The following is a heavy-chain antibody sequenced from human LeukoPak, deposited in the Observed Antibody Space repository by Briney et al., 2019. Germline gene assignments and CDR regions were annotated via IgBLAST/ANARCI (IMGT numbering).Heavy chain of an antibody. Sequence: GGSLRLSCAASGYTFRTYWRYWVRQAPGKGLVWASRINGDGSSTAYAESVKGRFTISRDNAKKMLSLQMNSLRAEDTAVYFCARSPKRDYFDSWGQGTLVSVSS. CDR3: ARSPKRDYFDS. J-gene: IGHJ4*02. CDR2: INGDGSST. V-gene: IGHV3-74*01. CDR1: GYTFRTYW.